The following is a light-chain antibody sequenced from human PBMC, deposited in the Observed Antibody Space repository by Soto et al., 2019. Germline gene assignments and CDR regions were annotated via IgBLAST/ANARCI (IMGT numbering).Light chain of an antibody. CDR1: QNINAW. V-gene: IGKV1-5*01. J-gene: IGKJ1*01. CDR2: DVS. CDR3: QQYHRYST. Sequence: DIQMTQAPSTLSASVGDSVTISCRASQNINAWLAWYQQKPGKAPKLLIYDVSTLDSGVPSRFSGSSAGTEFTLIINNLESDDFATYYCQQYHRYSTFGHGTKVDIK.